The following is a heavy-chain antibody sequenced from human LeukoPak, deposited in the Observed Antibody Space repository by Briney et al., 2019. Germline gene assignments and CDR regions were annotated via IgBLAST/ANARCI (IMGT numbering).Heavy chain of an antibody. D-gene: IGHD4-23*01. J-gene: IGHJ4*02. CDR3: ARGDYGGTYYFDY. V-gene: IGHV3-48*04. Sequence: TGGSLRLSCAVSGFTLSSYNMNWVRQAPGKGLEWVSYIRNSGNTIYYADSVKGRFTISRDNAKNSLYLQMNSLRAEDTAVYYCARGDYGGTYYFDYWGQGTLVTVSS. CDR1: GFTLSSYN. CDR2: IRNSGNTI.